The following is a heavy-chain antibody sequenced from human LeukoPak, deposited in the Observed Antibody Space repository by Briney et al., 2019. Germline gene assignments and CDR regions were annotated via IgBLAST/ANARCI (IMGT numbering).Heavy chain of an antibody. CDR3: AKYLGSGSAFDY. CDR2: MSGSGRSA. CDR1: GFTFSSYA. D-gene: IGHD3-10*01. V-gene: IGHV3-23*01. J-gene: IGHJ4*02. Sequence: GGSLRLSCAASGFTFSSYAMSWVRQAPGKGLEGVSSMSGSGRSAYYVESVKGRFTISRDNSKNTLYLQMNSLRAEDTAVYYCAKYLGSGSAFDYWGQGTLVTVSS.